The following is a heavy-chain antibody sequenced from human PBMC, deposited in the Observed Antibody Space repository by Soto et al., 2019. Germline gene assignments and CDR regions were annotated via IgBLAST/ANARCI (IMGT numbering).Heavy chain of an antibody. CDR2: ISAYNGNT. CDR1: GYTFTSYG. J-gene: IGHJ6*02. D-gene: IGHD2-2*01. V-gene: IGHV1-18*01. CDR3: ARENIVVVPAAKLYYYYYGMDV. Sequence: QVQLVQSGAEVKKPGASVKVSCKASGYTFTSYGISWVRQAPGQGLEWMGWISAYNGNTNYAQKLQGRVTMTTDTSTSTAYMELRSLRSDDTAVYYCARENIVVVPAAKLYYYYYGMDVWGQGTTVTVSS.